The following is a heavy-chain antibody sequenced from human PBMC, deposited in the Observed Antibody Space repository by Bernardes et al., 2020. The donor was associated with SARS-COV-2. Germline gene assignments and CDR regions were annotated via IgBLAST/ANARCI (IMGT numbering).Heavy chain of an antibody. CDR3: ARSPYLDGYYGMDV. CDR2: ISAYNGYT. V-gene: IGHV1-18*01. J-gene: IGHJ6*02. Sequence: ASVKVSCKASGYTFTGYGITWARQAPGQGREWMGWISAYNGYTNSPQKPQGRVTMTTETPTSTAYMELRSLRSDATAVYYCARSPYLDGYYGMDVWGQGTTVTVSS. CDR1: GYTFTGYG. D-gene: IGHD3-3*02.